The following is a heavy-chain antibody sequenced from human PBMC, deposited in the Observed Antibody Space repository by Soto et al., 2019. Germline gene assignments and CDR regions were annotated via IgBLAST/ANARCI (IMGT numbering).Heavy chain of an antibody. J-gene: IGHJ5*02. CDR3: AKDPLYCSGGSCYTWFDP. Sequence: GGSLRLSCAASGFTFSSYAMSWVRQAPGKGLEWVSAISGSGGSTYYADSVKGRFTISRDNSKNTLYLQMNSLRAEDTAVYYCAKDPLYCSGGSCYTWFDPWGQGTLVTVSS. V-gene: IGHV3-23*01. CDR2: ISGSGGST. D-gene: IGHD2-15*01. CDR1: GFTFSSYA.